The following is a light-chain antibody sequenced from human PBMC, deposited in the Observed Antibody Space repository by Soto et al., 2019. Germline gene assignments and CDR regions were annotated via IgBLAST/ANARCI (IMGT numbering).Light chain of an antibody. J-gene: IGKJ1*01. V-gene: IGKV1-5*01. Sequence: DIQMTQSPSTRSASVGDRVTITWPASQNIGTSLAWYQHPPGKAPTLLISDASTLESGVPSRFGGSGSGTEFTLSITSLQPNDFATYYCQQCFWHWKFGQGTKV. CDR3: QQCFWHWK. CDR1: QNIGTS. CDR2: DAS.